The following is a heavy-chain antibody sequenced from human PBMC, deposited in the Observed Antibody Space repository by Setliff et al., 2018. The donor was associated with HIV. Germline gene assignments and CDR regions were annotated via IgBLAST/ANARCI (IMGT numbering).Heavy chain of an antibody. CDR1: GFNFSSHT. CDR2: ISSTSTTI. J-gene: IGHJ6*02. Sequence: SLRLSCAASGFNFSSHTMNWIRQAPGKGLEWVSSISSTSTTIYYADSVKGRFTISRDNAKNSLYLEMNSLRVEDTAVYYCAREDQLLSGDYYYYGMDVWGQGTTVTVSS. V-gene: IGHV3-48*01. CDR3: AREDQLLSGDYYYYGMDV. D-gene: IGHD2-2*01.